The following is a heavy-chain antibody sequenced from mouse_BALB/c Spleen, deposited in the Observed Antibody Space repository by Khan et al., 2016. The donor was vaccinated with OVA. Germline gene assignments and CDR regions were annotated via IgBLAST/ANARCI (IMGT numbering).Heavy chain of an antibody. CDR2: INPSNGGT. CDR3: TRSSVGSWFAY. Sequence: QVQLQQSGAELVKPGASVKLSCKASGYTFTSYYMYWVKQRPGQGLEWIGEINPSNGGTNFNEKFKSKATLTVDKSSSTAYMQLSSLTSEDSAVYYCTRSSVGSWFAYWGQGTLVTVSA. V-gene: IGHV1S81*02. J-gene: IGHJ3*01. CDR1: GYTFTSYY.